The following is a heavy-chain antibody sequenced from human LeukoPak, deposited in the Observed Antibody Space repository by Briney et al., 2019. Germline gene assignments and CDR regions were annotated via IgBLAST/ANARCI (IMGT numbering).Heavy chain of an antibody. Sequence: WASVKVSCKASGYTFTGYYMHWVRQAPGQGLEWMGWINPNSGGTNYAQKFQGRVTMTRDTSISTAYMELSRLRSDDTAVYYCARADDFMRLTGYLTSFDYWGQGTLVTVSS. J-gene: IGHJ4*02. CDR2: INPNSGGT. D-gene: IGHD3-9*01. V-gene: IGHV1-2*02. CDR1: GYTFTGYY. CDR3: ARADDFMRLTGYLTSFDY.